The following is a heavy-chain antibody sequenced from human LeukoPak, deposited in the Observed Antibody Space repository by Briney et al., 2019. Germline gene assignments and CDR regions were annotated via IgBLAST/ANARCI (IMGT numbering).Heavy chain of an antibody. CDR3: ARVIAVASSPFRLYYYYMDV. CDR1: GGSISSGSYY. Sequence: PSQTLSLTWTVSGGSISSGSYYWSWIRQPAGKGLERIGRIYTSGSTNYNPSLKSRVTISVDTSKNQFSLKLSSVTAADTAVYYCARVIAVASSPFRLYYYYMDVWGKGTTVTISS. J-gene: IGHJ6*03. D-gene: IGHD6-19*01. CDR2: IYTSGST. V-gene: IGHV4-61*02.